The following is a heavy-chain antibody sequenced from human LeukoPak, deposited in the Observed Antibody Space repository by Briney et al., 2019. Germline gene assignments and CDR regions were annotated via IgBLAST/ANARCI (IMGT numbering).Heavy chain of an antibody. D-gene: IGHD5-18*01. CDR3: TRDYTAMIRGYYFDY. CDR2: IRSKAYGGTT. V-gene: IGHV3-49*03. Sequence: GGSLRLSCTASGFTFGAYAMNWFRQAPGKGLEWVGFIRSKAYGGTTEYAASVKGRFTISRDDSKSIAYLQMNSLKTGDTAVYYCTRDYTAMIRGYYFDYWGQGTLVTVSS. CDR1: GFTFGAYA. J-gene: IGHJ4*02.